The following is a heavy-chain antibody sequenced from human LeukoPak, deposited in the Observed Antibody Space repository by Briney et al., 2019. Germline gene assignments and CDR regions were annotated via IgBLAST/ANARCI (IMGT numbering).Heavy chain of an antibody. V-gene: IGHV3-49*04. CDR3: ARAHDWSGYYQAY. J-gene: IGHJ4*02. D-gene: IGHD3-3*01. Sequence: GGSLRLSCTASGFTFGDYAMNWVRQAPGKGLEWVGFIRSKVYGGTSEYAASVKGRFTISRDNSESTAYLQMDSLKIEDTAVYHCARAHDWSGYYQAYWGQGTLVTVSS. CDR1: GFTFGDYA. CDR2: IRSKVYGGTS.